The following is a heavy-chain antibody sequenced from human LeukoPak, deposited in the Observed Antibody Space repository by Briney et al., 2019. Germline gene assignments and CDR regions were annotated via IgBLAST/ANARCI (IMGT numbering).Heavy chain of an antibody. Sequence: AASVKVSCKASGGTFSSYAISWVRQAPGQGLEWMGGIIPIFGTTNYAQKFQGRVTITADKSTSTAYMELSSLRSEDTAVYYCTRSAQQQLASHFDYWGQGTLVTVSS. J-gene: IGHJ4*02. D-gene: IGHD6-13*01. CDR2: IIPIFGTT. V-gene: IGHV1-69*06. CDR1: GGTFSSYA. CDR3: TRSAQQQLASHFDY.